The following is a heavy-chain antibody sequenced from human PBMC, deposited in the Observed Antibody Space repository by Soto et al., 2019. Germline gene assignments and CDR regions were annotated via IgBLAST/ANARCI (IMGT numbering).Heavy chain of an antibody. CDR1: GFTFSSYS. CDR2: ISSSSSTI. Sequence: GGSLRLSCAASGFTFSSYSMNWVRQTPGKGLEWVSYISSSSSTIYYADSVKGRFTISRDNAKNSLYLQMNSLRAEDTAVYYCARDQGTKPIAAADYYYYYMDVWGKGTTVTVSS. CDR3: ARDQGTKPIAAADYYYYYMDV. V-gene: IGHV3-48*01. D-gene: IGHD6-13*01. J-gene: IGHJ6*03.